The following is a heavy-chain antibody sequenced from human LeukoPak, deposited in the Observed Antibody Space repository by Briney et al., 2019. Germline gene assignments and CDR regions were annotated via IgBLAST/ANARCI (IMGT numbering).Heavy chain of an antibody. CDR1: GFIFSNYA. V-gene: IGHV3-21*01. J-gene: IGHJ6*02. D-gene: IGHD2-21*01. CDR3: ARDLVPYLTSVYYGMDV. CDR2: ISSSSSYI. Sequence: GGSLRLSCAASGFIFSNYAMSWVRQAPGKGLEWVSSISSSSSYIYYADSVKGRFTISRDNAKNSLYLQMNSLRAEDTAVYYCARDLVPYLTSVYYGMDVWGQGTTVTVSS.